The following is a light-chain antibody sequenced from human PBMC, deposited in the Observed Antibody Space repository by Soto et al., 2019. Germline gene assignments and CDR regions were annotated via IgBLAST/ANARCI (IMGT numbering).Light chain of an antibody. CDR1: QSVISNY. CDR2: AAS. CDR3: QQYGSSLTWT. J-gene: IGKJ1*01. Sequence: EVVLTQSPGTVSLSPGERVTLSCRASQSVISNYLAWYQQRPGQAPRLLIYAASSRATGIPDRFSGSGSGTDFTLSISSLEPEDFAVYYCQQYGSSLTWTFGRGTKVEIK. V-gene: IGKV3-20*01.